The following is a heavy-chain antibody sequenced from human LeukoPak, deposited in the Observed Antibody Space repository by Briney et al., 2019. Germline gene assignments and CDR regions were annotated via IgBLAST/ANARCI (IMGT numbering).Heavy chain of an antibody. CDR2: MNPNSGNT. CDR1: GYTFTSYD. CDR3: ARVNRGWELLRSTGDYYYYYYMDV. J-gene: IGHJ6*03. Sequence: ASVKVSCKASGYTFTSYDINWVRQATGQGLEWMGWMNPNSGNTGYAQKFQGRVTMTRNTSISTAYMELSSLRSEDTAVYYCARVNRGWELLRSTGDYYYYYYMDVWGKGTTVTVPS. V-gene: IGHV1-8*01. D-gene: IGHD1-26*01.